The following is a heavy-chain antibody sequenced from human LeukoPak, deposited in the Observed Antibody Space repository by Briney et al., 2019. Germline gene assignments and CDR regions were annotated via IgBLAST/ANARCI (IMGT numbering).Heavy chain of an antibody. V-gene: IGHV3-7*05. Sequence: GGSLRLSCAASGFTFSSNWMSWVRQAPGKGLEWVANIRQDGSVKKYVDSVKGRFTISRDNSKNSPYLQMSSLRTEDTALYYCAKDRRGGNDWFDSWGQGTLVTVSS. CDR1: GFTFSSNW. CDR3: AKDRRGGNDWFDS. J-gene: IGHJ5*01. CDR2: IRQDGSVK. D-gene: IGHD2-15*01.